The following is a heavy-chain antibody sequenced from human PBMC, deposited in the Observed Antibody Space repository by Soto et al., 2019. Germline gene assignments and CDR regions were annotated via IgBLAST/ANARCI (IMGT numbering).Heavy chain of an antibody. CDR1: GFTFSSYG. J-gene: IGHJ6*02. CDR2: ISYDGSNK. CDR3: AKTTVTTGYYYGMDV. Sequence: GGSLRLSCAASGFTFSSYGMHWVRQAPGKGLEWVAVISYDGSNKYYADSVKGRFTISRDNSTNTLYLQMNSLRAEDTAVYYCAKTTVTTGYYYGMDVWGQGTTVTVSS. D-gene: IGHD4-17*01. V-gene: IGHV3-30*18.